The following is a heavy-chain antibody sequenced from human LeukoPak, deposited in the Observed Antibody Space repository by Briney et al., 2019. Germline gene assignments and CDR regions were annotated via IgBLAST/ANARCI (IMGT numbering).Heavy chain of an antibody. D-gene: IGHD6-13*01. J-gene: IGHJ5*02. CDR3: ARAYIAAAYNWFDP. CDR2: INHSGST. Sequence: SETLSLTCAVYGGSFSGYYWSWIRQPPGKGLEWIGEINHSGSTNYNPSLKSRVTMSVDTSKNQFSLKLSSVTAADTAVYYCARAYIAAAYNWFDPWGQGTLVTVSS. V-gene: IGHV4-34*01. CDR1: GGSFSGYY.